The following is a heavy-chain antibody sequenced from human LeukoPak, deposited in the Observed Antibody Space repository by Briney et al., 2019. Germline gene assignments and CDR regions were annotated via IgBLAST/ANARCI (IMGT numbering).Heavy chain of an antibody. V-gene: IGHV3-23*01. CDR3: AKRYGSGTYLSAFDI. D-gene: IGHD3-10*01. Sequence: GGSLRLSCAASGFTFSNYAMSWVRQAPGKGLEWVSGISGSGGSTYYADSVKGRFTISRDNSKNTLYLQMNSLRVEDTAVFYCAKRYGSGTYLSAFDIWGQGTMVTVSS. CDR2: ISGSGGST. J-gene: IGHJ3*02. CDR1: GFTFSNYA.